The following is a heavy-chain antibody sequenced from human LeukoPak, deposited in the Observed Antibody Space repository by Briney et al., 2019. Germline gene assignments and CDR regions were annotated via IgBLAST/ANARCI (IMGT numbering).Heavy chain of an antibody. CDR2: IRYDELQD. J-gene: IGHJ4*02. D-gene: IGHD4-11*01. CDR3: VRDFSNYVAFFDS. V-gene: IGHV3-30*02. Sequence: PGGSLRLSCATSGFTFRNHGMHWVRQAPGKGLEWVAFIRYDELQDYYADSVGGRFTISRDNSKSALYLQMGSLRPEDTAMYYCVRDFSNYVAFFDSWGQGVLVTVSS. CDR1: GFTFRNHG.